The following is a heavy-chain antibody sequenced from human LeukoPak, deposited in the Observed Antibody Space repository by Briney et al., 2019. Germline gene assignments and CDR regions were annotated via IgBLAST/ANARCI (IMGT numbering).Heavy chain of an antibody. CDR3: ATYDSWSGYNIAY. CDR2: INRDGSEK. V-gene: IGHV3-7*03. CDR1: GFTVSNNY. Sequence: PGGSLRLSCAASGFTVSNNYMSWVRQAPGKGLEWMTNINRDGSEKNYVDSVKGRFTITRDNAENSLYLQMNSLKVEDTAIYYCATYDSWSGYNIAYWGQGTLVTVSS. D-gene: IGHD3-3*01. J-gene: IGHJ4*02.